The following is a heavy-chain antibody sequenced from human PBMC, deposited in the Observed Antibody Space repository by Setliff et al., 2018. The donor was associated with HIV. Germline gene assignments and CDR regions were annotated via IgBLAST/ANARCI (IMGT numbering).Heavy chain of an antibody. V-gene: IGHV1-8*02. CDR3: ARNFGLSPSGKYYYYYGMDI. D-gene: IGHD3-10*01. CDR1: GYTFTSYD. J-gene: IGHJ6*02. Sequence: ASVKVSCKASGYTFTSYDINWVRQATGQGLEWMGWMNPNSGNTGYAQKFQGRVTMTRNTSISTAYMELRGLRSDDTAVYYCARNFGLSPSGKYYYYYGMDIWGQGTTVTVSS. CDR2: MNPNSGNT.